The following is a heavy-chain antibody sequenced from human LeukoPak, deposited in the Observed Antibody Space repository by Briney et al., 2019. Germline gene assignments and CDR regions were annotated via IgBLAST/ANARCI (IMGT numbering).Heavy chain of an antibody. D-gene: IGHD2-2*01. J-gene: IGHJ6*02. Sequence: EGSLRLSCAASGFTFSNYWMTWVRQAPGKGLEWVANINRDGSERYYVDSVKGRFTISRDNAKNSLYLQMNSLRAEDTAVYYCARDLDCSSTSCYGYLSYYYYYYGMDVWGQGTTVTVSS. CDR3: ARDLDCSSTSCYGYLSYYYYYYGMDV. CDR1: GFTFSNYW. CDR2: INRDGSER. V-gene: IGHV3-7*01.